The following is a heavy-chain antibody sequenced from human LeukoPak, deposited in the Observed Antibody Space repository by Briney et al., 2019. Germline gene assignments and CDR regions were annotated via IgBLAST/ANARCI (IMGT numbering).Heavy chain of an antibody. CDR3: AKDRDSGSYYFYYYFDY. V-gene: IGHV3-23*01. J-gene: IGHJ4*02. CDR1: GFTFSSYG. Sequence: GGSLRLSCAASGFTFSSYGMSWVRQAPGRGLEWVSAISGSGGSTYYADSVKGRFTISRDNSKNTLYLQMNSLRAEDTAVYYCAKDRDSGSYYFYYYFDYWGQGTLVTVSS. CDR2: ISGSGGST. D-gene: IGHD1-26*01.